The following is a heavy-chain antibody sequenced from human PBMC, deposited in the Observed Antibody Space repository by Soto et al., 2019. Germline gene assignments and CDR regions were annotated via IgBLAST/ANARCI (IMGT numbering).Heavy chain of an antibody. Sequence: QVQLVESGGGVVQPGRSLRLSCAASGFTFSSYVMHWVRQAPGKGLEWVAVISYDGSNKYYADSVKGRFTISRVNSTNTLYLQINNLRSGDTALYYGAKVLKATVTLQADYYYGMDVWGQGTTVTV. CDR1: GFTFSSYV. V-gene: IGHV3-30*18. D-gene: IGHD4-4*01. CDR2: ISYDGSNK. J-gene: IGHJ6*02. CDR3: AKVLKATVTLQADYYYGMDV.